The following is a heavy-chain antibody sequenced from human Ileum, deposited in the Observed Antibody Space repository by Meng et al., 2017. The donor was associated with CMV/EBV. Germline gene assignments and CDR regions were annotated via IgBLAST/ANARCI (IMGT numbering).Heavy chain of an antibody. CDR1: YTFTSHY. CDR3: ARGDYDTLTNYYGGWLDP. V-gene: IGHV1-46*01. J-gene: IGHJ5*02. Sequence: YTFTSHYIHWVRQAPGQGLEWMGIINPTGGRASYEQLFQGRVTLTSDTSTSTVYMELSSLRSDDTAVYYCARGDYDTLTNYYGGWLDPWGQGTLVTVSS. CDR2: INPTGGRA. D-gene: IGHD3-9*01.